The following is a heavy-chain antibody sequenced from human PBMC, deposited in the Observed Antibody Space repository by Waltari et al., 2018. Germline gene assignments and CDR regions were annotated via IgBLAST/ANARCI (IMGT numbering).Heavy chain of an antibody. V-gene: IGHV4-34*01. CDR3: ARGWMATINDY. Sequence: QVQLQQWGAGLLKPSETLSLTCAVYGGSFSGYYWSWIRQPPGKGLEWIGEINHSGSTNYNPSLKSRVTISVDTSKNQFSLKLSSVTAADTVVYYCARGWMATINDYWGQGTLVTVSS. D-gene: IGHD5-12*01. J-gene: IGHJ4*02. CDR1: GGSFSGYY. CDR2: INHSGST.